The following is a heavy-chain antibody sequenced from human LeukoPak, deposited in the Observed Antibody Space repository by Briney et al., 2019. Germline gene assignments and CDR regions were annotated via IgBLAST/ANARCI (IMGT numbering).Heavy chain of an antibody. D-gene: IGHD3-22*01. CDR3: ARGGITMIVGDTLDAFDI. V-gene: IGHV4-34*01. CDR2: INHSGST. CDR1: GFTFSRYW. J-gene: IGHJ3*02. Sequence: PGGSLRLSCAASGFTFSRYWMSWVRQAPGKGLEWIGEINHSGSTNYNPSLKSRVTISVDTSKNQFSLKPSSVTAADTAVYYCARGGITMIVGDTLDAFDIWGQGTMVTVSS.